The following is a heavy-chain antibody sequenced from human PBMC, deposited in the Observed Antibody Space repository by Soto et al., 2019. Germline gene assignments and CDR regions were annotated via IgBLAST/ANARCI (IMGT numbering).Heavy chain of an antibody. J-gene: IGHJ4*02. CDR1: GGSISSYY. V-gene: IGHV4-59*01. CDR2: IYYSGST. Sequence: SETLSLTXTVSGGSISSYYWSWIRQPPGKGLEWIGYIYYSGSTNYNPSLKSRVTISVDTSKNQFSLKLSSVTAADTAVYYCARSKVGAGAYYFDYWGQGTLVTVSS. D-gene: IGHD1-26*01. CDR3: ARSKVGAGAYYFDY.